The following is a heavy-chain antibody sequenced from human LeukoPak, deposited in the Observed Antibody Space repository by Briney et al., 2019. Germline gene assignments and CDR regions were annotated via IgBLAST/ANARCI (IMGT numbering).Heavy chain of an antibody. Sequence: SETLSLTCAVSGGSISSSNWWSWVRQPPGKGLEWIGEIYHSGSTNYNPSLKSRVTISVDTSKNQFSLKLSSVTAADTAVYYCARGPGPRQKRFLEWLPESSVYWFDPWGQGTLVTVSS. V-gene: IGHV4-4*02. CDR3: ARGPGPRQKRFLEWLPESSVYWFDP. CDR2: IYHSGST. J-gene: IGHJ5*02. CDR1: GGSISSSNW. D-gene: IGHD3-3*01.